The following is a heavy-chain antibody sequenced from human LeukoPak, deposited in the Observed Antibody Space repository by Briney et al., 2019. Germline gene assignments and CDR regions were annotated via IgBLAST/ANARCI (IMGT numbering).Heavy chain of an antibody. CDR3: ARETNYYDSSGYYYGYYFDY. V-gene: IGHV4-59*12. CDR1: GGSISSYS. J-gene: IGHJ4*02. CDR2: IYYTGIP. D-gene: IGHD3-22*01. Sequence: SETLSLTCTVSGGSISSYSWSWIRQPPGKGLEWIGYIYYTGIPNYNPSLKSRVTISVDTSKNQISLKLSSVTAADTAVYYCARETNYYDSSGYYYGYYFDYWGQGTLVTVSS.